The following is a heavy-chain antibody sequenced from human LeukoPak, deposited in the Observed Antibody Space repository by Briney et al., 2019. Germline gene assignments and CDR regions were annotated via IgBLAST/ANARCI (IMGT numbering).Heavy chain of an antibody. CDR3: AELGITMIGGV. D-gene: IGHD3-10*02. Sequence: GGSLRLSCAASGFTFTNYSMNWVRQAPGKGLEWVSYISSSGSTIYYADSVKGRDNAKNSLYLQMNSLRAEDTAVYYCAELGITMIGGVWGKGTTVTISS. CDR1: GFTFTNYS. V-gene: IGHV3-48*04. J-gene: IGHJ6*04. CDR2: ISSSGSTI.